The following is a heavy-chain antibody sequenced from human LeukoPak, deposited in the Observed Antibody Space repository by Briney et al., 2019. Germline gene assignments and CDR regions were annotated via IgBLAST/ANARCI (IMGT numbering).Heavy chain of an antibody. CDR3: AKSAYYDSSGFYREYYFDY. CDR1: RFTFSNYA. CDR2: ISGSGGST. J-gene: IGHJ4*02. D-gene: IGHD3-22*01. Sequence: GGSLRLSCAASRFTFSNYAMSWVRQAPGKGLEWVSTISGSGGSTYYADSVKGRFTISRDNSKNTLHLQMNSLRAEDTAVYYCAKSAYYDSSGFYREYYFDYWGQGTLVTVSS. V-gene: IGHV3-23*01.